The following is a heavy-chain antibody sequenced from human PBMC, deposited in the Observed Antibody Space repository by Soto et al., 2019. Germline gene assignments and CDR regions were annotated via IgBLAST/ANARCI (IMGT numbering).Heavy chain of an antibody. D-gene: IGHD6-13*01. CDR1: GGSISSYY. CDR2: IYYSVST. V-gene: IGHV4-59*08. J-gene: IGHJ4*02. CDR3: ARHRGSSWLYDY. Sequence: QVQLQESGPGLVKPSETLSLTCTVSGGSISSYYWSWIRQPPGKGLEWIGYIYYSVSTNYNPSLKSRVTISVDTSKNHFALKLSSVTAADTAVYYCARHRGSSWLYDYWGQGTLVTVSS.